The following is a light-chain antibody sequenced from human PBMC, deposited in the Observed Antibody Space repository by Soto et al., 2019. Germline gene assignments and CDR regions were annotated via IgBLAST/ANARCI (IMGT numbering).Light chain of an antibody. Sequence: QSALTQPASVSGSPGQSITISCTGTSSDVGRYNYVSWYQQHPGKAPKLMIYEVSNRPSGVSNRFSGSKSGNTASLTISGLQAEDEADYYCNSYTTSTTSVFGTGTKVTVL. CDR2: EVS. J-gene: IGLJ1*01. CDR3: NSYTTSTTSV. V-gene: IGLV2-14*01. CDR1: SSDVGRYNY.